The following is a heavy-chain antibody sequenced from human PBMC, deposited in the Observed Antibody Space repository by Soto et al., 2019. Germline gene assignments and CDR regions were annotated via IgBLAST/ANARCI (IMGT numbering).Heavy chain of an antibody. CDR1: GGTFNRQA. J-gene: IGHJ5*02. V-gene: IGHV1-69*12. CDR2: FIPIFGTT. CDR3: AGVDSSMFEGGEWFDP. Sequence: QVVQSGAEVKKPGSSVKVSCKASGGTFNRQAFSWVRQAPGQGLEWMGGFIPIFGTTDYSQKVLGRVTITADEATSTAYMELSSLTSDDTAVYYCAGVDSSMFEGGEWFDPWGQGTLVTVSS. D-gene: IGHD3-10*02.